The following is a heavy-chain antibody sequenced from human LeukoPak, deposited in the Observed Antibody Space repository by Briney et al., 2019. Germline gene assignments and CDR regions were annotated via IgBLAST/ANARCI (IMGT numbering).Heavy chain of an antibody. CDR1: GFTFSSYA. V-gene: IGHV3-30*18. Sequence: GGSLRLSCAASGFTFSSYAMSWVRQGPGKGLEWVAVISYDGSNKYYADSVKGRFTISRDNSKNTLYLQMNSLRAEDTAVYYCAKVPGRDGYTHDAFDIWGQGTMVTVSS. D-gene: IGHD5-24*01. J-gene: IGHJ3*02. CDR2: ISYDGSNK. CDR3: AKVPGRDGYTHDAFDI.